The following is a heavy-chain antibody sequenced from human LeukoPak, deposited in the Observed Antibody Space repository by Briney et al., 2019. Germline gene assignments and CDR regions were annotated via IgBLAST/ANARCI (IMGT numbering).Heavy chain of an antibody. CDR2: INHSGST. CDR1: GGSFSGYY. J-gene: IGHJ4*02. CDR3: ARPASAADSMNDY. V-gene: IGHV4-34*01. Sequence: SETLSLTCAVYGGSFSGYYWSWIRQPPGKGLEWIGEINHSGSTNYNPSLKSRVTISVDTSKNQFSLKLSSVTAADMAVYYCARPASAADSMNDYWGQGTLVTVSS. D-gene: IGHD2-2*01.